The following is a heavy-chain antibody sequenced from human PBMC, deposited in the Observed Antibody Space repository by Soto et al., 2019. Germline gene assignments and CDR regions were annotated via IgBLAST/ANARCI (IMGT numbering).Heavy chain of an antibody. CDR3: AKEVRPNDY. Sequence: EVQLLESGGDLVQPGGSLRLSCAVSGFTFSNSAMSWVRQAPGKGLEWVSSISVSGDSTYYADSVKGRFTISRDNSKNTLYLQMNSLRTEDTAVYYCAKEVRPNDYWGQGTLVTVSS. D-gene: IGHD2-2*01. J-gene: IGHJ4*02. CDR1: GFTFSNSA. CDR2: ISVSGDST. V-gene: IGHV3-23*01.